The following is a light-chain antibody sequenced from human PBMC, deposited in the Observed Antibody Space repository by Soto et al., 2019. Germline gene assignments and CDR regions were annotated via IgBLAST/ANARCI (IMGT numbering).Light chain of an antibody. V-gene: IGLV2-14*01. CDR2: EVN. J-gene: IGLJ1*01. CDR1: SSDVGGYDY. Sequence: QSALTQPASVSGAPGQSVTISCTGTSSDVGGYDYVSWYQQHPGTAPKLMLYEVNNRPSGVSNRFSGSKSGNTASLIISGLQTEDEADYYCSAYTTTSTLIFGTGTQVTVL. CDR3: SAYTTTSTLI.